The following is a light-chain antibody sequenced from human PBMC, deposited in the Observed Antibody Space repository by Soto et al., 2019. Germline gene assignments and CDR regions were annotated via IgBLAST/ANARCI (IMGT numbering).Light chain of an antibody. CDR3: LQHNSYPLT. Sequence: DIQLTQSPSSLSASVGDRVTITCRASQGIGNDLGWYQQKSGKAPKRLIYAAPSLESGVASRFSGSGSGTEFTLTISSLQPEDFATYYCLQHNSYPLTFGGGTKVEIK. CDR1: QGIGND. CDR2: AAP. V-gene: IGKV1-17*01. J-gene: IGKJ4*01.